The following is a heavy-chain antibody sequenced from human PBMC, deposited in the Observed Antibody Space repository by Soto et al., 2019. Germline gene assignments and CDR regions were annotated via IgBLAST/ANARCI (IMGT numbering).Heavy chain of an antibody. Sequence: QVQLVESGGGVVQPGRSLRLSCAASGFTFSSYGMHWVRQAPGKGLEWVAVIWYDGSNKYYADSVKGRFTISRDNSKNTLYLQRNSLRAEDTAVYYCARDDSSWYYGYWGQGTLVTVSS. V-gene: IGHV3-33*01. CDR3: ARDDSSWYYGY. J-gene: IGHJ4*02. CDR2: IWYDGSNK. CDR1: GFTFSSYG. D-gene: IGHD6-13*01.